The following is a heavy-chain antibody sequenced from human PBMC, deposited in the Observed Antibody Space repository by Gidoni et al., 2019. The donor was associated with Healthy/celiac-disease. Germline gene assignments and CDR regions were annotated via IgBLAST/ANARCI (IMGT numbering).Heavy chain of an antibody. V-gene: IGHV3-30*04. Sequence: QVQLVESGGGVVQPGRSLRLSCAASGFTFSSYAMHWVRQAPGKGLEWVAVISYDGSNKYYADSVKGRFTISRDNSKNTLYLQMNSLRAEDTAVYYCARTPPKLYDSSGYYLFDYWGQGTLVTVSS. D-gene: IGHD3-22*01. CDR2: ISYDGSNK. CDR1: GFTFSSYA. CDR3: ARTPPKLYDSSGYYLFDY. J-gene: IGHJ4*02.